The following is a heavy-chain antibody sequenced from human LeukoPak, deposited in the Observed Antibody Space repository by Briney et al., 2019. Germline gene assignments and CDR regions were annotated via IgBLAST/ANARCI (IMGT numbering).Heavy chain of an antibody. CDR1: GFTFSDYW. J-gene: IGHJ4*02. D-gene: IGHD3-10*01. V-gene: IGHV3-74*01. CDR2: INTDGSIT. Sequence: GGSLRLSCAASGFTFSDYWIHWVRQAPGKGLVWVSRINTDGSITNYADSAKGRFSISRDNAKNTLYLQMSSLRAEDTAVYYCARDRGPRTGFMVREAYDYWGQGTLVTVSS. CDR3: ARDRGPRTGFMVREAYDY.